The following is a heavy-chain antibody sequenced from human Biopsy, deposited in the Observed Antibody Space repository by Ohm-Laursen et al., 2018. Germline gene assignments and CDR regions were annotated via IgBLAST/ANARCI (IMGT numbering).Heavy chain of an antibody. V-gene: IGHV4-39*01. CDR3: ARHGFQGYCTGGSCVDY. CDR1: GGSISSNYYY. Sequence: SDTLSLTCTVSGGSISSNYYYWGWIRQPPGKGLEWIGSIYYRGNTNYNPSLKSRVTISVDTSKNQFSLKLSSATAADTAVFYCARHGFQGYCTGGSCVDYWGQGALVTVSS. J-gene: IGHJ4*02. D-gene: IGHD2-15*01. CDR2: IYYRGNT.